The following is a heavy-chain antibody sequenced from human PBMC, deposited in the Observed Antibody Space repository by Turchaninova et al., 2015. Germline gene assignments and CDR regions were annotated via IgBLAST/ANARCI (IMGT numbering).Heavy chain of an antibody. J-gene: IGHJ6*04. CDR3: AGYFAGSMVDV. CDR2: IQYRGST. CDR1: GGSLNSSTFY. D-gene: IGHD6-13*01. V-gene: IGHV4-39*07. Sequence: QLQLQESGPGLVKPSETLSPPSAVSGGSLNSSTFYWGGIRRPPGEGLEWIGSIQYRGSTYYNPSLMSRVTMSSDTSNNQFSLKLSSVTAADTAIYYCAGYFAGSMVDVWGKGTTVTVSS.